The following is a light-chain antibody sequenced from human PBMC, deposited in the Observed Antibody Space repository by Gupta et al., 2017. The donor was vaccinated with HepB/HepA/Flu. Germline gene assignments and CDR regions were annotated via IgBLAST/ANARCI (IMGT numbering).Light chain of an antibody. CDR2: DAS. J-gene: IGKJ1*01. CDR1: QSIISSS. Sequence: EIVLTQSPATLSLSPGERATLSCGASQSIISSSLAWYQQKPGLAPRLLIYDASSRATGIPDRFSGSGSGTDFTLTISRLDPEDFAVYYCQQYGSSWTFGQGTKVEIK. CDR3: QQYGSSWT. V-gene: IGKV3D-20*01.